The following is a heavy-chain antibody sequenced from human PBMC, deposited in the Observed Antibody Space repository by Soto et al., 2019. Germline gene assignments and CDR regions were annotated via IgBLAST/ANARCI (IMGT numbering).Heavy chain of an antibody. D-gene: IGHD2-8*01. Sequence: QVQLVESGGGVVQPGRSLRLSCAASGFTFSSYAMHWVRQAPDKGLEWVAVISYDGSNKFYADSVKGRFTISRDNSKNTLYLQMNSLRAEDTAVYYCAREQTYCTTGVCSSYYGMDLWGQGTTVTVSS. CDR3: AREQTYCTTGVCSSYYGMDL. J-gene: IGHJ6*02. CDR2: ISYDGSNK. CDR1: GFTFSSYA. V-gene: IGHV3-30*04.